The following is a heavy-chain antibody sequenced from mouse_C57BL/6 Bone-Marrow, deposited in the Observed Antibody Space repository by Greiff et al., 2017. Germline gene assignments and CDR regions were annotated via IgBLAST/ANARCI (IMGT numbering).Heavy chain of an antibody. CDR3: ARGGYDGDPWFAY. CDR1: GYTFTGYW. D-gene: IGHD2-2*01. J-gene: IGHJ3*01. V-gene: IGHV1-9*01. Sequence: QVQLQQSGAELMKPGASVKLSCQATGYTFTGYWIEWVKQRPGHGLEWIGEILPGSGSTNYNEKFKGKATFTADTSSKTSYMQRSRLTTEDSAIYYGARGGYDGDPWFAYWGQGTLVTVSA. CDR2: ILPGSGST.